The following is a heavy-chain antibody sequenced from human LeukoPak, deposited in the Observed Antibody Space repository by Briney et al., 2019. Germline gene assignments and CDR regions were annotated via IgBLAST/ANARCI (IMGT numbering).Heavy chain of an antibody. J-gene: IGHJ6*02. CDR1: GFTSSSYG. V-gene: IGHV3-30*18. CDR3: AKDLWFGELYGMDV. CDR2: ISYDGSNK. Sequence: PGGSLRLSCAASGFTSSSYGMHWVRQAPGKGLEWVAVISYDGSNKYYADSVKGRFTISRDNSKNTLYLQMNSLRAEDTAVYYCAKDLWFGELYGMDVWGQGTTVTVSS. D-gene: IGHD3-10*01.